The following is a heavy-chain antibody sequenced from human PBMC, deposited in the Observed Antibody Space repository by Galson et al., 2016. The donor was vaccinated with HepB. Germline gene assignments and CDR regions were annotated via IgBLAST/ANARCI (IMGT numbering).Heavy chain of an antibody. CDR1: GESFSRHY. D-gene: IGHD3-10*01. V-gene: IGHV4-34*12. J-gene: IGHJ4*02. CDR3: ARKYHGSGSYRY. CDR2: IFHSGST. Sequence: SETLSLTCAVYGESFSRHYWSWIRQPPGKGLEWIGEIFHSGSTNYNPSLKSRVTISVDTSKNQFSLRLSSVTAADTAVYYCARKYHGSGSYRYWGQGTLVTVSS.